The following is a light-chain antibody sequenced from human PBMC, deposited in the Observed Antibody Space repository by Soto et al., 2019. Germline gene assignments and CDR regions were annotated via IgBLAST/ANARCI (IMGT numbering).Light chain of an antibody. V-gene: IGLV1-44*01. CDR3: SAWDDSLNGRGV. Sequence: QSVLTQPPSASGTPGQTVTISCSGSSSNIGSNTVNWYQQLPGTAPKLLIYINNQRHSGVPGRFSGSRSGTSASLAISVLQPEDEGDYYCSAWDDSLNGRGVFGGGTQLTVL. CDR1: SSNIGSNT. J-gene: IGLJ3*02. CDR2: INN.